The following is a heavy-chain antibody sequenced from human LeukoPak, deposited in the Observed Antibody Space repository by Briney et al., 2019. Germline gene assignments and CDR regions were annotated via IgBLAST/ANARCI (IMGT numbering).Heavy chain of an antibody. CDR2: INHSGST. D-gene: IGHD3-22*01. V-gene: IGHV4-34*01. CDR1: GGSFSGYY. Sequence: SETPSLTCAVYGGSFSGYYWSWIRQPPGKGLEWIGEINHSGSTNYNPSLKSRVTISVDTSKNQFSLKLSSVTAADTAVYYCARWGSSGYVRGYFDYWGQGTLVTVSS. J-gene: IGHJ4*02. CDR3: ARWGSSGYVRGYFDY.